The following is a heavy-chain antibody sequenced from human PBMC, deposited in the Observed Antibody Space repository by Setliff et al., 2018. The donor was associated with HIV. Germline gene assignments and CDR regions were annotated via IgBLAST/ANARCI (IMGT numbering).Heavy chain of an antibody. J-gene: IGHJ3*02. CDR1: GGSISSSSYY. CDR2: IKQDGSEK. Sequence: PSETLSLTCTVSGGSISSSSYYWGWIRQPPGKGLEWVANIKQDGSEKYYVDSVKGRFTISRDNAENSLFLQMNSLRVEDTAVYYCARHWGNAFDIWGQGTMVTVSS. CDR3: ARHWGNAFDI. V-gene: IGHV3-7*01. D-gene: IGHD7-27*01.